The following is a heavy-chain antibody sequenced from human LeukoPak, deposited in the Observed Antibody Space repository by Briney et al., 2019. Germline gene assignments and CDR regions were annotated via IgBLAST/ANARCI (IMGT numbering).Heavy chain of an antibody. D-gene: IGHD5-12*01. V-gene: IGHV3-64*01. CDR2: ISSNGGST. Sequence: GGPLRLSCAASGFTFSSYAMHWVRQAPGKGLEYVSAISSNGGSTYYANSVKGRFTISRDNSKNTLYLQMGSLRAEDMAVYYCARDGYDSHYYYYMDVWGKGTTVTVSS. CDR3: ARDGYDSHYYYYMDV. J-gene: IGHJ6*03. CDR1: GFTFSSYA.